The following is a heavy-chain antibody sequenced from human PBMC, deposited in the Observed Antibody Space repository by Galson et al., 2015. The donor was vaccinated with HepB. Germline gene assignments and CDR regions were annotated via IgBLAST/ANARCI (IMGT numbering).Heavy chain of an antibody. J-gene: IGHJ4*02. CDR3: ARDENGMVRGGSWVY. V-gene: IGHV3-53*01. Sequence: SLRLSCAASGFTVSRNYMSWVRQAPGKGLEWVSVIYSGGSTYYADSVKGRFTISRDNSKNTLYLQMNSLRAEDTAVYYCARDENGMVRGGSWVYWGQGTLVTVSS. D-gene: IGHD3-10*01. CDR1: GFTVSRNY. CDR2: IYSGGST.